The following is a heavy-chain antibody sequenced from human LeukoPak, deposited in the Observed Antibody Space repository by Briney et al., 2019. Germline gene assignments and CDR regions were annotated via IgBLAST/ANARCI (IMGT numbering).Heavy chain of an antibody. CDR3: ARDLREYSSSSWVWVV. V-gene: IGHV1-69*01. CDR2: ITPIFGTA. CDR1: GGTFSRYA. D-gene: IGHD6-6*01. J-gene: IGHJ4*02. Sequence: ASVKVSCKASGGTFSRYAISWVRQAPGQGLEWMGGITPIFGTANYAQKFQGRVTITADESTSTAYMELSSLRSEDTAVYYCARDLREYSSSSWVWVVWGQGTLVTVSS.